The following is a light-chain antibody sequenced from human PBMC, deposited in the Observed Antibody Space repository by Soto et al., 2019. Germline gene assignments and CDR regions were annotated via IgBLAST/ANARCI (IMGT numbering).Light chain of an antibody. V-gene: IGKV1-5*01. Sequence: DIQMTQSPSTLSASVGDRVTITCRASQSISSWLAWYQQKPGKAPKLLMYDASNLASGVPSRFSGSGSGTEFTLTISSLQPDDVATYYCQQYNYFSTFGQGTKVDIK. CDR1: QSISSW. CDR2: DAS. CDR3: QQYNYFST. J-gene: IGKJ1*01.